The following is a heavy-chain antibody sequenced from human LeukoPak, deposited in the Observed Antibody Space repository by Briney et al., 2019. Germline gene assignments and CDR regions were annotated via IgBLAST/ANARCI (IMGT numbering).Heavy chain of an antibody. J-gene: IGHJ4*02. CDR1: GGSISSYY. Sequence: PSETLSLTCTVSGGSISSYYWSWIRQPPGKGLEWIGYIDYSGSTTYNPSLKSRVTISVDTSKNQFSLKLNSVTAADTAVYYCARLGGDYGYYFDYWGQGTLVTVSS. D-gene: IGHD4-17*01. CDR2: IDYSGST. V-gene: IGHV4-59*01. CDR3: ARLGGDYGYYFDY.